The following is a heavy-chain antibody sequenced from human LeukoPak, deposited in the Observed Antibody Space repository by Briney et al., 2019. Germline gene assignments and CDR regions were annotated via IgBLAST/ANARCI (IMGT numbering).Heavy chain of an antibody. CDR3: ARGGTIFGVDPGAFDI. J-gene: IGHJ3*02. CDR1: GGSISSSSYY. V-gene: IGHV4-39*07. D-gene: IGHD3-3*01. CDR2: IYYSGST. Sequence: SETLSLTCTVSGGSISSSSYYWGWIRQPPGKGLEWIGSIYYSGSTNYNPSLKSRVTISVDTSKNQFSLKLSSVTAADTAVYYCARGGTIFGVDPGAFDIWGQGTMVTVSS.